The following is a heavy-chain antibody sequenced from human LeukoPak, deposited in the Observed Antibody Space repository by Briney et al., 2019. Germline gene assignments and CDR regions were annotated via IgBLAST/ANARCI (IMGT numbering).Heavy chain of an antibody. CDR2: INHSGST. CDR3: AIFTYFPDY. D-gene: IGHD2/OR15-2a*01. J-gene: IGHJ4*02. CDR1: GGSFNGYY. V-gene: IGHV4-34*01. Sequence: SETLSLTCAVYGGSFNGYYWSWIRQPPGKGLEWIGEINHSGSTNYNPSLKSRVTISVDTSKNQFSLKLNSVTAADTAVYYCAIFTYFPDYWGQGTLVTVSS.